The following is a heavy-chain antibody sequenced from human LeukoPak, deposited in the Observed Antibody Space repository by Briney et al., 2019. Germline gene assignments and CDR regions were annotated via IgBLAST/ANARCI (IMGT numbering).Heavy chain of an antibody. D-gene: IGHD3-22*01. V-gene: IGHV3-23*01. CDR1: GFTFSSYA. J-gene: IGHJ5*02. CDR3: ARDGDSSGYYYDAPYNWFDP. Sequence: GGSLRLSCAASGFTFSSYAMSWVRQAPGKGLEWVSGISGSGDNTYYADSVKGRFTISRDNSKNTLYLQMNSLRAEDTAVYYCARDGDSSGYYYDAPYNWFDPWGQGTLVTVSS. CDR2: ISGSGDNT.